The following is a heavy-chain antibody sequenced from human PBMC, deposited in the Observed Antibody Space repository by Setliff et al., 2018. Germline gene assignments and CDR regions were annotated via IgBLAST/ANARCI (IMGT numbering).Heavy chain of an antibody. D-gene: IGHD3-22*01. V-gene: IGHV3-23*01. CDR1: GFTFSNYA. Sequence: LSCVASGFTFSNYAMAWVRQAPGKGLEWVSAISGSGDSTYYADSVKGRFTISRDNSKNTLYLQLNSLRAEDTAIYYCAGGYPSNFDYWGQGTLVTVSS. J-gene: IGHJ4*02. CDR3: AGGYPSNFDY. CDR2: ISGSGDST.